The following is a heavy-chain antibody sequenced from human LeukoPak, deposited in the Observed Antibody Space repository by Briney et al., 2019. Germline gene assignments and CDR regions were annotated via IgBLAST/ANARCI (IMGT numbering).Heavy chain of an antibody. D-gene: IGHD3-10*01. J-gene: IGHJ5*02. CDR2: INSDGSST. CDR1: GFKFSNYW. V-gene: IGHV3-74*01. CDR3: VRVREVIELARFDP. Sequence: GGSLRLSCAASGFKFSNYWMHWVRQAPGKGLVWVSRINSDGSSTSYADSVKGRFTISRDNAKNTLYLQMDSLRAEDTAVYYCVRVREVIELARFDPWGQGTLVTVSS.